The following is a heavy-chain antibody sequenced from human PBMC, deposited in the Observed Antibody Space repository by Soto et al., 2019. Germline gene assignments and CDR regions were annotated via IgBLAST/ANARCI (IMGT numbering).Heavy chain of an antibody. V-gene: IGHV4-31*03. J-gene: IGHJ4*02. CDR2: IYYSGST. Sequence: QVQLQESGPGLVKPSQTLSLTCTVSGGSISSGGYYWSWIRQHPGKGLEWIGYIYYSGSTYYNPSLKSRVTISLDTSKNQCSLKLSSVTAADTAVYYWARSLSVDTAMVYGYWGQGTLVTVSS. CDR3: ARSLSVDTAMVYGY. CDR1: GGSISSGGYY. D-gene: IGHD5-18*01.